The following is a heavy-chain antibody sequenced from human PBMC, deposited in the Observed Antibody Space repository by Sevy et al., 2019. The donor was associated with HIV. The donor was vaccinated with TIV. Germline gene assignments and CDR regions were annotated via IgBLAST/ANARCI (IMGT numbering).Heavy chain of an antibody. D-gene: IGHD3-22*01. J-gene: IGHJ4*02. CDR1: GGSISSYY. CDR2: IYYSGST. Sequence: SETLSLTCTVSGGSISSYYWSWIRQPPGKGLEWIGYIYYSGSTNYNPSLKSRVTISVDTSKNQFSLKVSFVTPADTGRYYCGGGGGVITMIVAEPYYFDYWGQGTLVTVSS. V-gene: IGHV4-59*01. CDR3: GGGGGVITMIVAEPYYFDY.